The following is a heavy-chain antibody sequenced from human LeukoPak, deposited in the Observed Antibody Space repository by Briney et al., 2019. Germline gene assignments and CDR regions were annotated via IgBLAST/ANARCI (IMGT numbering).Heavy chain of an antibody. V-gene: IGHV3-7*01. CDR3: ARDFWGAYRVDYFDY. Sequence: PGGSLRLSCAASGFTFSNYWMSWVRRAPGKGLAWVANIKQDGSETYYVDSVRGRFTISRDNAKKSLYLQMNSLRAEDTAVHYCARDFWGAYRVDYFDYWGQGILVTVSS. CDR1: GFTFSNYW. J-gene: IGHJ4*02. D-gene: IGHD3-3*01. CDR2: IKQDGSET.